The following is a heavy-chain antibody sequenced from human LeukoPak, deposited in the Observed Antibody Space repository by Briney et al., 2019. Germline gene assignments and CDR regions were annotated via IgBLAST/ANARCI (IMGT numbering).Heavy chain of an antibody. V-gene: IGHV4-30-2*01. Sequence: PSETLSLTCAVSGGSISSGGYSWSWIRQPPGKGLEWIGYIYHSGSTYYNPSLKSRVTISVDTSKNQFSLKLSSVTAADTAVYYCARGSNKDAFDIWGQGTMVTVSS. CDR1: GGSISSGGYS. CDR3: ARGSNKDAFDI. J-gene: IGHJ3*02. CDR2: IYHSGST. D-gene: IGHD2/OR15-2a*01.